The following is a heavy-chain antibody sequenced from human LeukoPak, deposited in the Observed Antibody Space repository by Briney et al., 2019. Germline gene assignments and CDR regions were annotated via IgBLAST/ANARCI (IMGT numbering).Heavy chain of an antibody. J-gene: IGHJ4*02. D-gene: IGHD2-15*01. CDR2: ISWNSGSI. CDR1: GFIFDDYA. Sequence: PGGSLRLSCAASGFIFDDYAMHWVRQAPGKGLEWVSGISWNSGSIGYADSVKGRFTISRDNAKNSLYLQMNSLRADDTALYYCAKDIGMGYCSGGSCYYGGVDYWGQGTLVTVSS. V-gene: IGHV3-9*01. CDR3: AKDIGMGYCSGGSCYYGGVDY.